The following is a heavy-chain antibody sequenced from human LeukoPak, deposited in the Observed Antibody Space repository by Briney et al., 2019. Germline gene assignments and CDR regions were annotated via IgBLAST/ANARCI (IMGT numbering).Heavy chain of an antibody. D-gene: IGHD3-22*01. CDR2: INHSGST. CDR1: GGSFSGYY. V-gene: IGHV4-34*01. CDR3: AGVRGGRYYYDSSGYLSFDY. Sequence: SETLSLTCAVYGGSFSGYYWSWIRQPPGKGLEWIGEINHSGSTNYNPSLKSRVTISVDTSKNQFSLKLSSVTAADTAVYYCAGVRGGRYYYDSSGYLSFDYWGQGTLVTVSS. J-gene: IGHJ4*02.